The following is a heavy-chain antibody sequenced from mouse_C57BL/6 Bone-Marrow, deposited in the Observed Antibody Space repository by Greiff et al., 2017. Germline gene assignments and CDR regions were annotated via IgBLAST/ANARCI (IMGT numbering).Heavy chain of an antibody. Sequence: QVQLKESGAELARPGASVKLSCKASGYTFTSYGISWVKQRTGQGLEWIGEIYPRSGNTSYNEKFKGKATLTADKSSSTAYMELRSLTSDDSAVYFCARGNDYAMDYWGQGTSVTVSS. D-gene: IGHD2-1*01. V-gene: IGHV1-81*01. J-gene: IGHJ4*01. CDR1: GYTFTSYG. CDR2: IYPRSGNT. CDR3: ARGNDYAMDY.